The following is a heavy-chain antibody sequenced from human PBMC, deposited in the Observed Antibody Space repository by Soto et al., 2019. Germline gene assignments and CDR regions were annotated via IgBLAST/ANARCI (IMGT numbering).Heavy chain of an antibody. CDR1: GFTFSSYG. J-gene: IGHJ6*02. CDR2: IWYDGSNK. V-gene: IGHV3-33*01. D-gene: IGHD4-17*01. Sequence: GGSLRLSCAASGFTFSSYGMHWVRQAPGKGLEWVAVIWYDGSNKYYADSVKGRFTISRDNAKDSLYLQMNSLRAEDTAVYYCARDQNWVNGGPSYGMDVWGQGTTVTVSS. CDR3: ARDQNWVNGGPSYGMDV.